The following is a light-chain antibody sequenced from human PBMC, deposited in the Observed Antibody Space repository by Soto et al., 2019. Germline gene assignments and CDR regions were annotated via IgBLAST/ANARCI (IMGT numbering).Light chain of an antibody. CDR3: QQCGTSPIA. V-gene: IGKV3-20*01. Sequence: EIVLTQSPGTLSLSPGERATLSCRASQNVGGRFLAWYQQKPGQAPRLLINVASTRATGIPDRFSGSGSGTDFTLTISRLEPEDSAVYYCQQCGTSPIAFGQGTQLE. J-gene: IGKJ5*01. CDR2: VAS. CDR1: QNVGGRF.